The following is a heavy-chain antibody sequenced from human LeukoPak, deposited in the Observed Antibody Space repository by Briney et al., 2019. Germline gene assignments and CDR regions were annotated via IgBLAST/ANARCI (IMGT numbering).Heavy chain of an antibody. CDR2: IYTNGST. V-gene: IGHV4-4*07. Sequence: PSETLSLTCTVSGGSISSYYWSWIRQPAGKGLEWIGRIYTNGSTNYNPSLKSRVTMSVDTSKNQFSLNLNSVTAADTAVYYCARDSIHSRYGDEYWGRGTLVTVSS. CDR1: GGSISSYY. J-gene: IGHJ4*02. CDR3: ARDSIHSRYGDEY. D-gene: IGHD3-10*01.